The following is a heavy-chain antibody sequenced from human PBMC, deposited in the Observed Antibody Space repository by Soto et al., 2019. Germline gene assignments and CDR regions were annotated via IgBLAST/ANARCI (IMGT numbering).Heavy chain of an antibody. Sequence: QVQQVQSGAEVKKPGSSIKVSCKASGYTFSAYSIHWVRQAPGQGPAWMGWINAKSGGTNNAQNFQGRVTMTSATSIRTAAMELSSLRSDATAVYYWAIDDYGGQSVKFLDSWGQGPRVTVSS. CDR3: AIDDYGGQSVKFLDS. CDR2: INAKSGGT. V-gene: IGHV1-2*02. J-gene: IGHJ4*02. D-gene: IGHD4-17*01. CDR1: GYTFSAYS.